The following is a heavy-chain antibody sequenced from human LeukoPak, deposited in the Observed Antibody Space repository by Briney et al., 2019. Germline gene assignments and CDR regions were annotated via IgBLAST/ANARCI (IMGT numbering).Heavy chain of an antibody. CDR2: IYYSGST. Sequence: SETLSLTCTVSGGSISSGGYSWSWIRQHPGKGLEWIGYIYYSGSTYYNPSLKSRVTISVDTSKNQFSLKLSSVTAADTAVYYCARSLSYYDFWSGYQSYYYGMDVCGQGTTVTVSS. CDR1: GGSISSGGYS. CDR3: ARSLSYYDFWSGYQSYYYGMDV. D-gene: IGHD3-3*01. V-gene: IGHV4-31*03. J-gene: IGHJ6*02.